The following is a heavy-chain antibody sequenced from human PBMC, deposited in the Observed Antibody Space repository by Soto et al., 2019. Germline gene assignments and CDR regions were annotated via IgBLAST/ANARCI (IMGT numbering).Heavy chain of an antibody. J-gene: IGHJ5*02. D-gene: IGHD4-17*01. V-gene: IGHV1-46*04. CDR3: ARDNSAANGVLYP. CDR1: GYTFTNYY. Sequence: ASVKVSCKASGYTFTNYYLHWVRQAPGQGLEWVGMINPSARSASYAQKLRGRLTMDRDTSTTTVYMELSRLTFEDTAVYFCARDNSAANGVLYPWGQVSLFPFS. CDR2: INPSARSA.